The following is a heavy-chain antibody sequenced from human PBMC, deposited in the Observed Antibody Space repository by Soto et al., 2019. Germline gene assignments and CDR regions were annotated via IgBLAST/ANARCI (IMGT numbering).Heavy chain of an antibody. V-gene: IGHV1-46*01. J-gene: IGHJ4*02. D-gene: IGHD3-22*01. CDR3: ARSNYYDSSGYYFDH. CDR1: GYTFTSYY. CDR2: INPSGGST. Sequence: GASVKVSCKAAGYTFTSYYMHWVRQAPGQGLEWMGIINPSGGSTSYAQKFQGRVTKTRDTSTSTVYMELSSLRSEDTAVYYCARSNYYDSSGYYFDHWGQGTLVTISS.